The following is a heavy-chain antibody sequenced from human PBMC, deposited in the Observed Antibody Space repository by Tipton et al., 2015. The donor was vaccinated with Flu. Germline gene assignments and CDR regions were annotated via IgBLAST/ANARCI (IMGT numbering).Heavy chain of an antibody. J-gene: IGHJ4*02. D-gene: IGHD2-2*01. Sequence: EVQLVQSGAEVKKPGESLKISCQGSGYSFTNYWIAWVRQMPGKGLECMGIIYPGDSDTRYSPSFQGQVTISADKSIGAAYLQWSSLRASDTAMYYCARVRSTSDREEFDFWGQGTLVTVSS. CDR3: ARVRSTSDREEFDF. CDR1: GYSFTNYW. V-gene: IGHV5-51*01. CDR2: IYPGDSDT.